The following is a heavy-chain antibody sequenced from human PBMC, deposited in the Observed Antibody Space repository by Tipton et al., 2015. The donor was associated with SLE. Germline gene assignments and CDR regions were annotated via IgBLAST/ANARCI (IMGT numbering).Heavy chain of an antibody. Sequence: SLRLSCAASGFTFSSYAMHWVRQAPGKGLEWVAVISYDGSNKYYADSVKGRFTISRDNSKNTLYLQMNSLRAEDTAVYYCTFGVVINFPYYFDYWGQGTLVTVSS. CDR3: TFGVVINFPYYFDY. CDR1: GFTFSSYA. V-gene: IGHV3-30*04. D-gene: IGHD3-3*01. J-gene: IGHJ4*02. CDR2: ISYDGSNK.